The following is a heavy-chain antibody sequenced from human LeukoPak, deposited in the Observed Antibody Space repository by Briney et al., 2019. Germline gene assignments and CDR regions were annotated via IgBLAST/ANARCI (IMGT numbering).Heavy chain of an antibody. D-gene: IGHD3-10*01. Sequence: AASVKVSCKASGGTFSSYAISWVRQAPGQGLEWMGRIIPILGIANDAQKFQGRVTITADKSTSTAYMELSSLRSEDTAVYYCARASRIGRYYYYGMDVWGQGTTVTVSS. V-gene: IGHV1-69*04. CDR2: IIPILGIA. J-gene: IGHJ6*02. CDR1: GGTFSSYA. CDR3: ARASRIGRYYYYGMDV.